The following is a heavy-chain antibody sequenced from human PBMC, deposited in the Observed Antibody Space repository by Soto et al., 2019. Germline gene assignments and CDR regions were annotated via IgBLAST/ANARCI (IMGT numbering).Heavy chain of an antibody. Sequence: SETLCLTCAVYGESFSGHIWTWIRQTPGKGLQWIGQINHRGSASYNPSLKSRVTISVHTSNSQFSLELSSVTAADTAVYYCARGLITGSHYSGGWYYFDSWGQGTQVTVSS. D-gene: IGHD6-19*01. CDR1: GESFSGHI. CDR3: ARGLITGSHYSGGWYYFDS. J-gene: IGHJ4*02. V-gene: IGHV4-34*01. CDR2: INHRGSA.